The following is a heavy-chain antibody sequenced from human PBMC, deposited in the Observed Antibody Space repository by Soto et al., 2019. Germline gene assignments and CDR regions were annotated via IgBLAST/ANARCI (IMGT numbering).Heavy chain of an antibody. D-gene: IGHD3-22*01. CDR2: IYYSGST. J-gene: IGHJ3*02. V-gene: IGHV4-31*03. CDR1: GGSISSGGYY. Sequence: SETLSLTCTVSGGSISSGGYYWSWIRQHPGKGLEWIGYIYYSGSTYYNPSLKSRVTISVDTSKNQFSLKLSSVTAADTAVYYCARGSGYYDSSGYYLSAFDIWGQGTMVTVSS. CDR3: ARGSGYYDSSGYYLSAFDI.